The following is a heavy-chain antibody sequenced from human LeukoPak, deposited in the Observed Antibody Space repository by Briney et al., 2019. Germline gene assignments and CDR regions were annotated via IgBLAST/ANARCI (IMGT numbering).Heavy chain of an antibody. CDR1: GDSVSSNSAA. CDR3: ATTPRRHYYDSSGYSPYYFDY. J-gene: IGHJ4*02. V-gene: IGHV6-1*01. Sequence: SQTLSLTCAISGDSVSSNSAAWNWIRQSPSRGLEWLGRTYYRSKWYNDYAVSVKSRITINSDTSQNQFSLQLNPVAPEDTAVSYCATTPRRHYYDSSGYSPYYFDYWGQGTLVTVSS. CDR2: TYYRSKWYN. D-gene: IGHD3-22*01.